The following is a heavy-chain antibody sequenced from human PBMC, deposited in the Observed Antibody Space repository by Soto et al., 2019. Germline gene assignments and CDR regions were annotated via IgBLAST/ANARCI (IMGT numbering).Heavy chain of an antibody. CDR3: ARDGIEAAAGAGWFDP. Sequence: ASVKVSCKASGYTFTSYGISWVRQAPGQGLEWMGWISAYNGNTNYAQKLQGRVTMTTDTSTSTAYMELRSLRSDDTAVYYCARDGIEAAAGAGWFDPWGQGTLVTVSS. J-gene: IGHJ5*02. V-gene: IGHV1-18*01. D-gene: IGHD6-13*01. CDR2: ISAYNGNT. CDR1: GYTFTSYG.